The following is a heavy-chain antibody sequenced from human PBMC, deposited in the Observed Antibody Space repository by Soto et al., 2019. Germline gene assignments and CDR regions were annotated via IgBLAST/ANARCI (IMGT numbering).Heavy chain of an antibody. CDR1: GYTFTAYA. CDR3: TRSAISPYCGLIGHFDY. CDR2: INPANGNT. Sequence: QVQLAQSGAEERKPGASVKVSCEAPGYTFTAYAMHWVRQAPGQSLEWMGWINPANGNTKYSQRFQGRLTITSDTFENTVYMELNSLTSEDTAMYYCTRSAISPYCGLIGHFDYWGQGNLVTVSS. D-gene: IGHD2-21*01. V-gene: IGHV1-3*05. J-gene: IGHJ4*02.